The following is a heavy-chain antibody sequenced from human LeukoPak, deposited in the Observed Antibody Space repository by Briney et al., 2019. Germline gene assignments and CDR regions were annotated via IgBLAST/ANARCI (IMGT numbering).Heavy chain of an antibody. V-gene: IGHV3-30-3*01. J-gene: IGHJ4*02. CDR3: ASGSGYCSGGSCYGSAY. Sequence: GGSLRLSCAASGFTFSSYAMHWVRQAPGKGLEWVAVISYDGSNKYYADSVKGRFTISRDNSKNTLYLQMNSLRAEDTAVYYCASGSGYCSGGSCYGSAYWGQGTLVTVSS. CDR1: GFTFSSYA. D-gene: IGHD2-15*01. CDR2: ISYDGSNK.